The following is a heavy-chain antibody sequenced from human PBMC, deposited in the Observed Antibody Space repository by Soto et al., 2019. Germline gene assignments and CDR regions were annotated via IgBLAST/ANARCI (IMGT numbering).Heavy chain of an antibody. V-gene: IGHV1-18*01. CDR3: ARVVPGAEAWFGP. CDR2: ISLYSDGT. D-gene: IGHD1-26*01. J-gene: IGHJ5*02. CDR1: GYTFSNYV. Sequence: ASVKVSCKTSGYTFSNYVITLLLQAPGQALEWLGWISLYSDGTNYAQKFQGRVSMTTDTSTTTAYMELRSLRSDDTAVYYCARVVPGAEAWFGPWGQGTLVTVSS.